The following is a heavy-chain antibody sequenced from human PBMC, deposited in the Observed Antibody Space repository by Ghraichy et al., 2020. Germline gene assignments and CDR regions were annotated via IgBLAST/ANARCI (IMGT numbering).Heavy chain of an antibody. Sequence: GESLNISCAASGFTFSSYGMHWVRQAPGKGLEWVAVIWYDGSNKYYADSVKGRFTISRDNSKNTLYLQMNSLRAEDTAVYYCARGHGVANFDYWGQGTLVTVSS. CDR2: IWYDGSNK. V-gene: IGHV3-33*01. D-gene: IGHD5-12*01. CDR1: GFTFSSYG. CDR3: ARGHGVANFDY. J-gene: IGHJ4*02.